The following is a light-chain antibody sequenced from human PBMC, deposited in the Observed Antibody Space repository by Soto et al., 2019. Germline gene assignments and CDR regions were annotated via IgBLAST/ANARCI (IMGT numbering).Light chain of an antibody. J-gene: IGLJ2*01. V-gene: IGLV1-40*01. Sequence: QSVLTQPPSVSGAPGQTVTISCTGSSSNIGARYEVHWYQQLPGTAPKLLIYEDFKRASGIPYRFSGSKSGASASLAITGLLSEYEAEYYCQSYASSLSGVVFGGGTKLTVL. CDR3: QSYASSLSGVV. CDR1: SSNIGARYE. CDR2: EDF.